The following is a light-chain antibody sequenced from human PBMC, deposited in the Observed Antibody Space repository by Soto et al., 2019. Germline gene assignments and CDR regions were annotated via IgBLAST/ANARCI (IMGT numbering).Light chain of an antibody. CDR3: QQYGDWPPVT. CDR2: GAS. Sequence: EIVMTQSPATLSVSPGERATLSCRASQSVRSNLAWYQQKPGQAPRLLIYGASIRATGTQARFSGSGSGTEFTLTISSLQSEDFAVYSCQQYGDWPPVTFGQGTRLEI. V-gene: IGKV3-15*01. J-gene: IGKJ5*01. CDR1: QSVRSN.